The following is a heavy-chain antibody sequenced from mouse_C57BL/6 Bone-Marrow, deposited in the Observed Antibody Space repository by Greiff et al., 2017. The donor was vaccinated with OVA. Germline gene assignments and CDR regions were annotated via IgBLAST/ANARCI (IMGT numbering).Heavy chain of an antibody. CDR3: ARNAYYSNYDYYAMDY. J-gene: IGHJ4*01. D-gene: IGHD2-5*01. CDR1: GYSITSGYY. V-gene: IGHV3-6*01. Sequence: EVQLQQSGPGLVKPSQSLSLTCSVTGYSITSGYYWNWIRQFPGNKLEWMGYISYDGSNNYNPSLKNRISITCDTSKNQFFLKLNSVTTEDTATYYCARNAYYSNYDYYAMDYWGQGTSVTVSS. CDR2: ISYDGSN.